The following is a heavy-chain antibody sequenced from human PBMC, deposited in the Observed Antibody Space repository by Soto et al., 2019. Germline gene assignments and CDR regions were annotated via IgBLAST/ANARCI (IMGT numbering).Heavy chain of an antibody. V-gene: IGHV1-69*06. CDR3: ARDTFEWELLGQYYYGMDV. D-gene: IGHD1-26*01. Sequence: GDSVKVSCKASGGTFSSYAISWVRQAPGQGLEWMGGIIPIFGTANYAQKFQGRVTITADKSTSTAYMELSSLRSEDTAVYYCARDTFEWELLGQYYYGMDVWGQGTTVTVSS. CDR1: GGTFSSYA. CDR2: IIPIFGTA. J-gene: IGHJ6*02.